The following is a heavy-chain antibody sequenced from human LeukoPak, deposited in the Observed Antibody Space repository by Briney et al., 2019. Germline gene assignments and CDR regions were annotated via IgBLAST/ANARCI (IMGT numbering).Heavy chain of an antibody. D-gene: IGHD3-3*02. Sequence: ASVKVSCKASGYSFTSYDINWVRQATGQGLEWMGWMSPSTGNTGYAQKFQGRVTTTRNTSISTAYMELSSLRSDDTAVYYCAGFLSNAVSNWGQGTLVTVSP. V-gene: IGHV1-8*01. CDR2: MSPSTGNT. CDR3: AGFLSNAVSN. CDR1: GYSFTSYD. J-gene: IGHJ4*02.